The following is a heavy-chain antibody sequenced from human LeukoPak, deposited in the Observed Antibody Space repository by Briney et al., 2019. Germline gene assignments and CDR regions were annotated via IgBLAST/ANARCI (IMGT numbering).Heavy chain of an antibody. D-gene: IGHD2/OR15-2a*01. J-gene: IGHJ4*02. V-gene: IGHV3-7*01. CDR2: IKQDGSEK. CDR1: GLTFSSYC. Sequence: PGGPLRLSCVASGLTFSSYCMSWVRQAPGKGLEWVANIKQDGSEKYYVDSVKGRFTISRDNAKNSLYLQMNSLRAEDTAVYYCARDLSRFDYWGQGTLVTVSS. CDR3: ARDLSRFDY.